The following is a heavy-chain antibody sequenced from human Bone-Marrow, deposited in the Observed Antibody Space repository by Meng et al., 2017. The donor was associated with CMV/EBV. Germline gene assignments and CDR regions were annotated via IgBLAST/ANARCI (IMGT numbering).Heavy chain of an antibody. J-gene: IGHJ6*02. Sequence: GESLKIPCTSSAFTFISYWMHWVRQAPGKGLEWVSSISSSSSYIYFAGSVNGRFTISRDNAKNSLCLQMNSLRAEDTAVYYCARAPSGVDTIFGVGTVYYYYYGMDFWGQGTTVTVSS. D-gene: IGHD3-3*01. CDR2: ISSSSSYI. CDR1: AFTFISYW. V-gene: IGHV3-21*01. CDR3: ARAPSGVDTIFGVGTVYYYYYGMDF.